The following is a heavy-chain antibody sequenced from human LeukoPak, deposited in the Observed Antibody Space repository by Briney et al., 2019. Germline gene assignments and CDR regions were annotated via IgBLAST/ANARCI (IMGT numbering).Heavy chain of an antibody. Sequence: SETLSLTCAVYGGSFSGYYWSWIRQPPGKGLEWIGEINHSGSTNYNPSLKSRVTISVDTSKNQFSLKLSSVTAADTAVYYCARKLGYYYEGTFDYWGQGTLVTVSS. CDR3: ARKLGYYYEGTFDY. J-gene: IGHJ4*02. CDR2: INHSGST. CDR1: GGSFSGYY. D-gene: IGHD3-22*01. V-gene: IGHV4-34*01.